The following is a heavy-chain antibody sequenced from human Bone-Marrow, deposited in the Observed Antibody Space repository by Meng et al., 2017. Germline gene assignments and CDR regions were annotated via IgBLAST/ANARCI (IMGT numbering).Heavy chain of an antibody. CDR3: ARWSSDRGYYTHFDY. J-gene: IGHJ4*02. Sequence: ASVKVSCKASGYTFTGYYLHWVRQAPGQGLEWMGWINPNSGDTNYAQHFQGRVTMTRDTFISTAHMDLTRLRSDDTAVYHCARWSSDRGYYTHFDYWGQGTRVTGSS. D-gene: IGHD3-3*01. CDR2: INPNSGDT. CDR1: GYTFTGYY. V-gene: IGHV1-2*02.